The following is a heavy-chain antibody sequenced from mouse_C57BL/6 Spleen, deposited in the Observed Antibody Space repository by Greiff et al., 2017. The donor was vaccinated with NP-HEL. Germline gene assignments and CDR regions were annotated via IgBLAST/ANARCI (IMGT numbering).Heavy chain of an antibody. V-gene: IGHV3-6*01. CDR3: ARETTEGMDY. D-gene: IGHD1-1*01. CDR1: GYSITSGYY. J-gene: IGHJ4*01. CDR2: ISYDGSN. Sequence: EVQLQQSGPGLVKPSQSLSLTCSVTGYSITSGYYWNWIRQFPGNKLEWMGYISYDGSNNYNPSLKNRISITRDTSKNQFFLKLNSVTTEDTATYYCARETTEGMDYWGQGTSVTVSS.